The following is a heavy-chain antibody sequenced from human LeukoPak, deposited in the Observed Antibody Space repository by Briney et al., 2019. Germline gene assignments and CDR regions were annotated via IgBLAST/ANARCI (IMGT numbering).Heavy chain of an antibody. Sequence: GGSLRLSCAASGFTFSSYAMSWVRQAPGKGLEWVSTISGSGGSTYYADSVKGRFTISRDNSKNTLYLQMNSLKPEDTAVYYCARVTTVIPDAFDIWGQGTMVTVSS. CDR1: GFTFSSYA. CDR2: ISGSGGST. D-gene: IGHD4-17*01. CDR3: ARVTTVIPDAFDI. J-gene: IGHJ3*02. V-gene: IGHV3-23*01.